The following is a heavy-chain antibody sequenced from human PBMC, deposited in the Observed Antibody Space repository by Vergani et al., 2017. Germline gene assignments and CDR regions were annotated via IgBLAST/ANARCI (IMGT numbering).Heavy chain of an antibody. D-gene: IGHD6-13*01. V-gene: IGHV3-23*01. CDR1: GFTFSSYA. Sequence: EVQLLESGGGLVQPGGSLRLSCAASGFTFSSYAMRWVRQAPGKGLEWVSAISGSGGSTYYADSVKGRFTISRDNSKNTLYLQMNSLRAEDTAVYYCARDSGGIAAAENYYYYGMDVWGQGTTVTVSS. CDR2: ISGSGGST. J-gene: IGHJ6*02. CDR3: ARDSGGIAAAENYYYYGMDV.